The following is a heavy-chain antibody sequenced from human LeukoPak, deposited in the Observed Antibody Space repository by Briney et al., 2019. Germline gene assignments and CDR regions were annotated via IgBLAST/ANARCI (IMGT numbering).Heavy chain of an antibody. CDR3: AKDASSDARAFEM. D-gene: IGHD3-22*01. V-gene: IGHV3-9*01. J-gene: IGHJ3*02. CDR1: GFTFDEYA. CDR2: ISWNRANI. Sequence: PGGSLRLSCAASGFTFDEYAMHWVRQAPGKGLEWVSGISWNRANIVYADSVKGRFTISRDNAKKSLSLQMNSLTVDDTALYFCAKDASSDARAFEMWGQGTMVTVSS.